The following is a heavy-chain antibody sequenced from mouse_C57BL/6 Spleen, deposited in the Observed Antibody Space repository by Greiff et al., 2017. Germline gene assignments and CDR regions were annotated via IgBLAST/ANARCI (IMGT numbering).Heavy chain of an antibody. J-gene: IGHJ3*01. CDR3: ARGGREFAY. CDR2: ISSGSSTI. CDR1: GFTFSDYG. Sequence: EVQVVESGGGLVKPGGSLKLSCAASGFTFSDYGMHWVRQAPEKGLEWVAYISSGSSTIYYADTVKGRFTISRDNAKNTLFLQMTSLRSEDTAMYYCARGGREFAYWGQGTLVTVSA. V-gene: IGHV5-17*01. D-gene: IGHD3-3*01.